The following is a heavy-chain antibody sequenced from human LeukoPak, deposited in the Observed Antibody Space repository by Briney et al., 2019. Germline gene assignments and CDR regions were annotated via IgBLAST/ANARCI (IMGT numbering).Heavy chain of an antibody. V-gene: IGHV3-23*01. CDR1: GFTFSTYA. D-gene: IGHD6-13*01. CDR3: AKDPIGSSYYGGDS. J-gene: IGHJ4*02. Sequence: GGSLRLSCAASGFTFSTYAMSWVRQAPGKGLEWVSGISGSGDGTYYSDSVKGRFTISRDNSKNTLYLQMNSLRAEDTAVYYCAKDPIGSSYYGGDSWGQGTLVTVFS. CDR2: ISGSGDGT.